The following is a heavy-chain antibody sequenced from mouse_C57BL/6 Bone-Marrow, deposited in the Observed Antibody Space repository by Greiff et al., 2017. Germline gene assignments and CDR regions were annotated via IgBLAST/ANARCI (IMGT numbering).Heavy chain of an antibody. J-gene: IGHJ2*01. Sequence: QVQLQQPGAELVKPGASVKLSCKASGYTFTSYWMHWVKQRPGQGLEWIGMIHPNSGSTNYNEKFKSKATLTVDKSSSTAYMQLSSLTSEDSAVYYCARLKPTGRFDDWGQGTTLTVSS. D-gene: IGHD1-1*01. CDR3: ARLKPTGRFDD. CDR1: GYTFTSYW. V-gene: IGHV1-64*01. CDR2: IHPNSGST.